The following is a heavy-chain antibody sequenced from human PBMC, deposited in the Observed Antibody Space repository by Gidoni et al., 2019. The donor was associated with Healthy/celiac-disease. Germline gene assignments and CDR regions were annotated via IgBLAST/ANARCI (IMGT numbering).Heavy chain of an antibody. CDR1: GGTCSSYA. V-gene: IGHV1-69*01. CDR2: IIPIFGTA. J-gene: IGHJ5*02. D-gene: IGHD1-26*01. CDR3: APAPSQWELPNWFDP. Sequence: QVQLVQSGAAVKKPGYSVKVSCKASGGTCSSYAISWVRQAPGQGLEWMGGIIPIFGTANYAQKFQGRVTITADESTSTAYMELSSLRSEDTAVYYCAPAPSQWELPNWFDPWGQGTLVTVSS.